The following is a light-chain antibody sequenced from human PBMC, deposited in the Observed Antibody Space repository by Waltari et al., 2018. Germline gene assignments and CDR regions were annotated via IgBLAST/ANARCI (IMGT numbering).Light chain of an antibody. CDR1: QSVSSN. J-gene: IGKJ3*01. CDR2: DAS. CDR3: QQYNNWPPFT. V-gene: IGKV3-15*01. Sequence: EIVMTQSPATLSMSPGERATLSCRASQSVSSNLAWYQQKPGQAPRLLIYDASTRATGIPARFSGSGSGTEFTLTISSLQSEDIAVYYCQQYNNWPPFTFGPGTKVDIK.